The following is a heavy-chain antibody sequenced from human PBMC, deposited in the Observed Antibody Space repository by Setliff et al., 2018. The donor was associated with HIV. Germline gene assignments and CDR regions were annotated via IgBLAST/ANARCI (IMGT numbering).Heavy chain of an antibody. CDR1: GYSFTSYG. CDR3: AGDVGRRWDYYFDI. CDR2: IIPNFGAA. J-gene: IGHJ2*01. V-gene: IGHV1-69*06. D-gene: IGHD1-26*01. Sequence: SVKVSCKASGYSFTSYGITWVRQAPGQGLEWMGRIIPNFGAANYAQRFQGRVTITADKSTSTVYMELTSLRSEDTAMYYCAGDVGRRWDYYFDIWGRGTLVTVSS.